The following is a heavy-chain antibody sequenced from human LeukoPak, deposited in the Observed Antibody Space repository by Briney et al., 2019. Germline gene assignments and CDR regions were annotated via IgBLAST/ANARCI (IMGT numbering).Heavy chain of an antibody. J-gene: IGHJ5*02. CDR3: ARGRSIAAALYWFDP. CDR2: INHSGST. D-gene: IGHD6-13*01. V-gene: IGHV4-34*01. CDR1: GESFSGYY. Sequence: SETLSLTCAVYGESFSGYYWSWIRQPPGKGLEWIGEINHSGSTNYNPSLKSRVTISVDTSKNQFSLKLSSVTAADTAVYYCARGRSIAAALYWFDPWGQGTLVTVSS.